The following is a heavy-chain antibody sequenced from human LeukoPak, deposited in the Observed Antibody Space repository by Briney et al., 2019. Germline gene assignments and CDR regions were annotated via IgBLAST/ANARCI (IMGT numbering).Heavy chain of an antibody. CDR1: GYTFSDYY. CDR2: INPISGGT. Sequence: GASVTVSCKASGYTFSDYYMHWVRQAPGQGVEWMGWINPISGGTNYAQKFQGRVTMTRDTSISTAYMELSRLISRDTAVYYCARVVGLQDIVVVPAAVLFDYWGQGTLVTVSS. D-gene: IGHD2-2*01. J-gene: IGHJ4*02. CDR3: ARVVGLQDIVVVPAAVLFDY. V-gene: IGHV1-2*02.